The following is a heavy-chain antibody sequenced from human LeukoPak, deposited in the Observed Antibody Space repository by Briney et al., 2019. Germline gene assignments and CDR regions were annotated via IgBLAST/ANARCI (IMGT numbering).Heavy chain of an antibody. Sequence: SETLSLTCTVSGGSISSSSYYWGWIRQPPGKGLEWIGSIYYSGSTYYNPSLKSRVTISVDTSKNQFSLKLSSVTAADTAVYYCARARWLGPDYWGQGTLVTVSS. CDR1: GGSISSSSYY. CDR2: IYYSGST. V-gene: IGHV4-39*07. J-gene: IGHJ4*02. D-gene: IGHD5-24*01. CDR3: ARARWLGPDY.